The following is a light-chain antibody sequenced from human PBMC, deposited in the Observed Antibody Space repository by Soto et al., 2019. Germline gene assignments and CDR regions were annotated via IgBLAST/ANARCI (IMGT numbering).Light chain of an antibody. CDR2: AAS. Sequence: DIQMTQSPSSLSASVGDRVTITCRASQGISNYLAWYQQKPGKVLKLLIYAASTLQSGVPSRFSGSGSGTDFTLPSCSLHPEDVATYYCQKYNSARVTFGQGTKLEI. CDR3: QKYNSARVT. CDR1: QGISNY. J-gene: IGKJ2*01. V-gene: IGKV1-27*01.